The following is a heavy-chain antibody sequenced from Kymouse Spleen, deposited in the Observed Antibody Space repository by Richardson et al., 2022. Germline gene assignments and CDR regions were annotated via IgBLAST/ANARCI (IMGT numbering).Heavy chain of an antibody. Sequence: EVQLVQSGAEVKKPGESLKISCKGSGYSFTSYWIGWVRQMPGKGLEWMGIIYPGDSDTRYSPSFQGQVTISADKSISTAYLQWSSLKASDTAMYYCASRYNWN*GFGFDWLFPTLTTGAREPWSPSPQ. CDR3: ASRYNWN*GFGFDWLFPTLTT. V-gene: IGHV5-51*01. CDR2: IYPGDSDT. J-gene: IGHJ4*02. D-gene: IGHD1-7*01. CDR1: GYSFTSYW.